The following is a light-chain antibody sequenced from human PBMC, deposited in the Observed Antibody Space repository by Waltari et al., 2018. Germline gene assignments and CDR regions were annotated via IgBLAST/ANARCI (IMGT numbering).Light chain of an antibody. V-gene: IGKV1-9*01. CDR1: QGVNSY. CDR2: SAS. Sequence: DVQLTQSPSFLSASVGDRVTITCRASQGVNSYLAWYQQKPGQAPKLLIYSASTLQSGVPSRFSGSGSGTQVTLTISSLHPEDFATYYCQQVNTYPRTFGQGTKVEIK. CDR3: QQVNTYPRT. J-gene: IGKJ1*01.